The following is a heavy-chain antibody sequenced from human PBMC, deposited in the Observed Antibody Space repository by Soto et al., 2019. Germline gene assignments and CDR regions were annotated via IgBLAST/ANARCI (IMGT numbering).Heavy chain of an antibody. Sequence: GVSLRLSCAASGFTFSSYSMNWVRQAPGKGLEWVSYISSSSSTIYYADSVKGRFTISRDNAKNSLYLQMNSLRAEDTAVYYCARGRLYIWGSYRPDDAFDIWGQGTMVTVSS. V-gene: IGHV3-48*01. CDR2: ISSSSSTI. CDR3: ARGRLYIWGSYRPDDAFDI. D-gene: IGHD3-16*02. CDR1: GFTFSSYS. J-gene: IGHJ3*02.